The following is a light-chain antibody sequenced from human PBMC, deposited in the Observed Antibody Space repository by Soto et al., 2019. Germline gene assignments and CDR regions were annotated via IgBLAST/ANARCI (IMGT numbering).Light chain of an antibody. CDR2: GAS. CDR1: QSLDSD. CDR3: QQYYDWPRT. V-gene: IGKV3-15*01. Sequence: EIVMTQSPGTLSLSPGDTATLSCRASQSLDSDLAWYQQKPGQAPRLLIFGASARHTGIPARISGSGSGTEFNLTISSLRSEDFAVYFCQQYYDWPRTFGQGTKVEI. J-gene: IGKJ1*01.